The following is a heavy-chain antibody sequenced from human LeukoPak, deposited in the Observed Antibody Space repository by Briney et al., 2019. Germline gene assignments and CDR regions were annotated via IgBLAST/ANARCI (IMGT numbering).Heavy chain of an antibody. CDR1: GFTFSSYA. D-gene: IGHD3-22*01. J-gene: IGHJ4*02. CDR3: ARVQYYYDSSGYYLTYYFDY. CDR2: ISGSGGST. V-gene: IGHV3-23*01. Sequence: GGSLRLSCAASGFTFSSYAMSWVRQAPGKGLEWVSAISGSGGSTYYADSVKGRFTISRDNAKNSLYLQMNSLRAEDTAVYYCARVQYYYDSSGYYLTYYFDYWGQGTLVTVSS.